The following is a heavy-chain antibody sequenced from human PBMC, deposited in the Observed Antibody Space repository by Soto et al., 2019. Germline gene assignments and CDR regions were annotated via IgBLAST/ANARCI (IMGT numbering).Heavy chain of an antibody. V-gene: IGHV4-39*01. CDR2: SSYTGNT. Sequence: SETLSLTCTVSGGSISSYYWGWIRQPPGKGLQWIGSSSYTGNTYFNPSLRSRVTISFDTSKNQFSLRLTSVTASDTAVYYCARPDSSSWAAPFGSWGQGTLVTVSS. CDR3: ARPDSSSWAAPFGS. D-gene: IGHD6-13*01. J-gene: IGHJ4*02. CDR1: GGSISSYY.